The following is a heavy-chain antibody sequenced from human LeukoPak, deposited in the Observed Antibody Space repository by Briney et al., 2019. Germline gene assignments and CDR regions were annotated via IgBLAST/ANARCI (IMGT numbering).Heavy chain of an antibody. Sequence: PSETLSLTCTVSGGSISSSSYYWGWIRQPPGKGLEWIGSIYYSGSTYYNPSLKSRVTISVDTSKNQFSLQLSSVTAADTAVYYCAREPMVRADYWGQGTLVTVSS. J-gene: IGHJ4*02. D-gene: IGHD3-10*01. V-gene: IGHV4-39*07. CDR3: AREPMVRADY. CDR1: GGSISSSSYY. CDR2: IYYSGST.